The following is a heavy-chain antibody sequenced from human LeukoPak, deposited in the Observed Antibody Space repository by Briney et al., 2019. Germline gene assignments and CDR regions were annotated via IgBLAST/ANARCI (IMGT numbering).Heavy chain of an antibody. V-gene: IGHV3-74*01. CDR3: ASLDFGDYKEPFDY. CDR2: INSYGSSS. Sequence: PGGSLRLSCAASGFTFSSYWMHWVRQAPGKGLVWISCINSYGSSSSYADSVKGRFTISRDNAKNTLYLQMNSLSADDTAVYYCASLDFGDYKEPFDYWGQGTLVTVSA. CDR1: GFTFSSYW. D-gene: IGHD4-17*01. J-gene: IGHJ4*02.